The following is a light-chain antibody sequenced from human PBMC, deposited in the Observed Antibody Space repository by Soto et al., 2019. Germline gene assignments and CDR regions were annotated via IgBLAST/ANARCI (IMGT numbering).Light chain of an antibody. CDR3: CSYAGSSTSVV. CDR2: EVN. V-gene: IGLV2-8*01. CDR1: SSDVGGYNY. J-gene: IGLJ2*01. Sequence: QSALTQPASVSGSPGQSITISCTGTSSDVGGYNYVSWYQQHPGKAPKLIIYEVNKRPSGVPDRFSGSKSGSTASLTVSGLQAEDEADYYCCSYAGSSTSVVFGGGTKLTVL.